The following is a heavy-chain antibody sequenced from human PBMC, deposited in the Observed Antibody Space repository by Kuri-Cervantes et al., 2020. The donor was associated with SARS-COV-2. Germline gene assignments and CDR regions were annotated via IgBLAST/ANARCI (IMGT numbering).Heavy chain of an antibody. CDR3: AKGKGIAAGSDAFDI. Sequence: GGSLRLSCAASGFTFSSYSMNWVRQAPGKGLEWVSSISSSSSYIYYADSVKGRFTISRDNSKNTLYLQMNSLRAEDTAVYYCAKGKGIAAGSDAFDIWGQGTMVTVSS. D-gene: IGHD6-13*01. CDR2: ISSSSSYI. J-gene: IGHJ3*02. V-gene: IGHV3-21*01. CDR1: GFTFSSYS.